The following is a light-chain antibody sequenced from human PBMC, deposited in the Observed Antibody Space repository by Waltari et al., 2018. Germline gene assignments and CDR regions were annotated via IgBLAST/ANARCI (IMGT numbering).Light chain of an antibody. CDR2: TNN. J-gene: IGLJ2*01. CDR3: AAWDDSLKRVV. V-gene: IGLV1-44*01. CDR1: SSNIGRNT. Sequence: QSVLTQPPSASGTPGQRVTIACSGSSSNIGRNTVNWYQQLTGTAPKLLIYTNNQRPSGVPGRFSGSKAGTSASLAISGLQSEDEADYYCAAWDDSLKRVVFGGGTKLTVL.